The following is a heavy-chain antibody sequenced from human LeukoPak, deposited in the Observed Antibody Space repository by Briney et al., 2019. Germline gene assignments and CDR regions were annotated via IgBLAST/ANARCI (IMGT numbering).Heavy chain of an antibody. CDR2: ITPIFGIA. CDR3: ARDPDSYNFNGLAGGVDY. V-gene: IGHV1-69*04. CDR1: GGTFSSYA. D-gene: IGHD5-24*01. J-gene: IGHJ4*02. Sequence: SVKVSCKASGGTFSSYAISWVRQAPGQGLEWMGRITPIFGIANYAQKFQGRVTITADKSTSTAYMELSSLRSEDTAVYYCARDPDSYNFNGLAGGVDYWGQGTLVTVSS.